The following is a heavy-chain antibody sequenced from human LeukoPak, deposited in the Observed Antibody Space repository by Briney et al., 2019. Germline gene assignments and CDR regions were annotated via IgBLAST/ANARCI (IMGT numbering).Heavy chain of an antibody. CDR2: ISASGGST. CDR3: AKQVGSCMGGSCYFYL. D-gene: IGHD2-15*01. J-gene: IGHJ4*02. Sequence: PGGSLRLSCAAFGFTFSSYAVSWVRQVPGRGLEWVSSISASGGSTYCSDSVKGRFTISRDNSKNTVYLQLNSLRAEDTAIYYCAKQVGSCMGGSCYFYLSGQGSLVTVSS. V-gene: IGHV3-23*01. CDR1: GFTFSSYA.